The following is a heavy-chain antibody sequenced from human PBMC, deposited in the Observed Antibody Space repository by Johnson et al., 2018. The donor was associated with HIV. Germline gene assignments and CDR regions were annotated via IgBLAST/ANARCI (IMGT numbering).Heavy chain of an antibody. J-gene: IGHJ3*02. CDR3: ARGGYELFLNKAFDI. CDR2: IWYDGRNK. Sequence: VQLVESGGGVVQPGRSLRLSCAASGFTFSNYGMHWVRQAPGRGLEWVALIWYDGRNKYYEDSVKGRFTISRDNSNLYLEMNSLRVEDTAVYYCARGGYELFLNKAFDIWGQGTMVTVSS. D-gene: IGHD1-1*01. V-gene: IGHV3-33*01. CDR1: GFTFSNYG.